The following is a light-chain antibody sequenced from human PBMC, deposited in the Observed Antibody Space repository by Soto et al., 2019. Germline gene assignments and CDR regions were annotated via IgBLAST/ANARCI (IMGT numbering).Light chain of an antibody. CDR2: EVG. CDR3: SSYTSSSTWV. V-gene: IGLV2-14*01. CDR1: SSDVGGYNY. Sequence: QSALTQPASVSGSPGQSITISCTGTSSDVGGYNYVSWYQQHPGKAPKVMIYEVGNRPSGVSNRFSGSKSGNTASLTISGLQAEDEADYYCSSYTSSSTWVFGGGTKLTVL. J-gene: IGLJ3*02.